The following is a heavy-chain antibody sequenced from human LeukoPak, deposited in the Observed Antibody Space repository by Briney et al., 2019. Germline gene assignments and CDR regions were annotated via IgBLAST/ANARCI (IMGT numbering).Heavy chain of an antibody. D-gene: IGHD6-19*01. Sequence: GGSLRPSCAASGFTFSNYAMSWVRQAPGKGLEWVSAISGSGGSTYYADSVKGRFTISRDNPENTLYLQMNSLRAEDTAVYYCAKVGSSSWYLETWGRGTLVTFSS. CDR1: GFTFSNYA. CDR2: ISGSGGST. V-gene: IGHV3-23*01. J-gene: IGHJ5*02. CDR3: AKVGSSSWYLET.